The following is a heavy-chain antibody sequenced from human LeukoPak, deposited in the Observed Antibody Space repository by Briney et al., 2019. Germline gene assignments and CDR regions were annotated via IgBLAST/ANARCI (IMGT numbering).Heavy chain of an antibody. Sequence: PSETLSLTCTVYGGSISSYYWSWIRQPPGKGLEWIGYIYYSGSTNYNPSLKSRVTISVDTSKNQFSLKLSSVTAADTAVYYCARGLGFGLLDYFDYWGQGTLVTVSS. CDR3: ARGLGFGLLDYFDY. V-gene: IGHV4-59*01. CDR2: IYYSGST. CDR1: GGSISSYY. J-gene: IGHJ4*02. D-gene: IGHD3-16*01.